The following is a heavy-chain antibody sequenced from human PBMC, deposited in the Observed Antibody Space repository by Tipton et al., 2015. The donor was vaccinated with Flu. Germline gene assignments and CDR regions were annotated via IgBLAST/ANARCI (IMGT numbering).Heavy chain of an antibody. Sequence: TLSLTCTVSGGSISSSSYYWGWIRQPPGKGLEWIGSIYYSGNTYYNPSLKSRVTISVDTSKNQFSLKLSSVTAADTAVYYCASGNTATDYWGQGTLVTVSS. CDR2: IYYSGNT. V-gene: IGHV4-39*01. J-gene: IGHJ4*02. CDR3: ASGNTATDY. CDR1: GGSISSSSYY. D-gene: IGHD5-18*01.